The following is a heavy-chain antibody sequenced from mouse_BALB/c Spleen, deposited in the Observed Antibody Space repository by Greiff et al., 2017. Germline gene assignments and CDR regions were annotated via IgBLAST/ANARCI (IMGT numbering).Heavy chain of an antibody. CDR1: GFTFSSYG. Sequence: DVMLVESGGGLVQPGGSLKLSCAASGFTFSSYGMSWVRQTPDKRLELVATINSNGGSTYYPDSVKGRFTISRDNAKNTLYLQMSSLKSEDTAMYYCARDYVRAYWGQGTLVTVSA. D-gene: IGHD1-1*01. CDR3: ARDYVRAY. J-gene: IGHJ3*01. V-gene: IGHV5-6-3*01. CDR2: INSNGGST.